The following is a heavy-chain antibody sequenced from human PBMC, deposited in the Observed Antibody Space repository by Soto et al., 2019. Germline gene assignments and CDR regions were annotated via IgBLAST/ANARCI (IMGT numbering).Heavy chain of an antibody. Sequence: PGGSLRLSCAASGFTFSSYDLHWVRQATGKGLEWVSAIGTAGDTYYPGSVKGRFTISRENAKNSLYLQMNGLRAEDTAVYYCARGSSGWYGPDYWGQGTSVT. D-gene: IGHD6-19*01. CDR2: IGTAGDT. J-gene: IGHJ4*02. CDR3: ARGSSGWYGPDY. CDR1: GFTFSSYD. V-gene: IGHV3-13*01.